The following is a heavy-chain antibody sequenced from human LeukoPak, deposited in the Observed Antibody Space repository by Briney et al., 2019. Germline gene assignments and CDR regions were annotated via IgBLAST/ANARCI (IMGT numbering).Heavy chain of an antibody. CDR3: ARDHYDILTGYSSFDY. D-gene: IGHD3-9*01. CDR2: INAGNGNT. CDR1: GGTFSSYA. V-gene: IGHV1-3*01. Sequence: ASVKVSCKASGGTFSSYAISWVRQAPGQRLEWMGWINAGNGNTKYSQKFQGRVTITRDTSASTAYMELSSLRSEDTAVYYCARDHYDILTGYSSFDYWGQGTLVTVSS. J-gene: IGHJ4*02.